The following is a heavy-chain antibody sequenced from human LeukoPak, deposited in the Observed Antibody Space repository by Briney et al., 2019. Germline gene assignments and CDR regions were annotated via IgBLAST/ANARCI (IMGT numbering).Heavy chain of an antibody. D-gene: IGHD3-22*01. CDR1: GFTFSTYA. CDR3: ARDPYYYDSSGYWAVGTYYYYGMDV. CDR2: ISYDVSNK. J-gene: IGHJ6*02. V-gene: IGHV3-30-3*01. Sequence: PGGSLRLSCAASGFTFSTYAMHWVRQAPGKGLEWVALISYDVSNKYYADSVKGRFTISRDNSKDTLYLQTNSLRTEDTAVYYCARDPYYYDSSGYWAVGTYYYYGMDVWGQGTTVTVSS.